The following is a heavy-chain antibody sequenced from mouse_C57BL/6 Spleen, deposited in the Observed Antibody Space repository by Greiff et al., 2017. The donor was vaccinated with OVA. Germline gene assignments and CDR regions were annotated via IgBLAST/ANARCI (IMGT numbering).Heavy chain of an antibody. J-gene: IGHJ4*01. CDR2: IYPGDGDT. Sequence: QVQLKESGAELVKPGASVKISCKASGYAFSSYWMNWVKQRPGKGLEWIGQIYPGDGDTNYNGKFKGKATLTADKSSSTAYMQLSSLTSEDSAVYFCARRGGYDYLYAMDYWGQGTSVTVSS. CDR3: ARRGGYDYLYAMDY. CDR1: GYAFSSYW. D-gene: IGHD2-4*01. V-gene: IGHV1-80*01.